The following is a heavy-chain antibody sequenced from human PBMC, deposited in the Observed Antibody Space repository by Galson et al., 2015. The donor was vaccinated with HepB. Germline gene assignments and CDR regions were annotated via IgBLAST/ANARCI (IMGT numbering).Heavy chain of an antibody. CDR2: VKSKSNGGTI. J-gene: IGHJ3*01. Sequence: SLRLSCAGSGSTCSNALMSGVRQAPGEGLGWVGRVKSKSNGGTIDYPDPVKGRFTISRDDSINIVYLQMNSLKSEEKAVYYCSKGRTFDFWGQGTMVTVSS. CDR1: GSTCSNAL. V-gene: IGHV3-15*01. CDR3: SKGRTFDF.